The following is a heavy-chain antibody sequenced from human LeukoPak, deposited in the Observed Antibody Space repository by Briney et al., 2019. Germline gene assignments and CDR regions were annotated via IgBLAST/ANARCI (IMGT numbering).Heavy chain of an antibody. CDR1: GGSISSSSYY. V-gene: IGHV4-39*01. J-gene: IGHJ4*02. CDR2: IYYSGST. CDR3: ARLGHDYIWGSYRYYFDY. Sequence: SETLSLTCTVSGGSISSSSYYWGWIRQPPGKGLEWIGSIYYSGSTYYNPSLKCRVTISVDTSKNQFSLKLSSVTAADTAVYYCARLGHDYIWGSYRYYFDYWGQGTLVTVSS. D-gene: IGHD3-16*01.